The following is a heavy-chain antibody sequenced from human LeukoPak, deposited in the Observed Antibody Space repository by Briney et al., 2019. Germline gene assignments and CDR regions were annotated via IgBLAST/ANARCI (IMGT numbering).Heavy chain of an antibody. J-gene: IGHJ4*02. CDR2: IYPGDSDT. D-gene: IGHD6-19*01. Sequence: GESLKISCKGSGYSFTSYWIGWVRQMPGKGLEWIGNIYPGDSDTRYSPSFQGQVTISADKSISTAYLQWSSLKASDTAMYSCARPSRSGWHISHFDYWGQGTLVTVSS. CDR1: GYSFTSYW. V-gene: IGHV5-51*01. CDR3: ARPSRSGWHISHFDY.